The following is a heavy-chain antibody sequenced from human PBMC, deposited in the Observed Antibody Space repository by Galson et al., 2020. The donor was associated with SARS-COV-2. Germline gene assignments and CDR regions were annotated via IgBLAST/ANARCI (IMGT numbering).Heavy chain of an antibody. CDR2: IYYSGST. V-gene: IGHV4-39*07. Sequence: SETLSLTCTVSGGSISSSSYYWGWIRQPPGKGLEWIGSIYYSGSTYYNPSLKSRVTISVDTSKNQFSLKLSSVTAADTAVYYCASVRYYDFWSGYYTGSGGYFDYWGQGTLVTVSS. CDR3: ASVRYYDFWSGYYTGSGGYFDY. D-gene: IGHD3-3*01. J-gene: IGHJ4*02. CDR1: GGSISSSSYY.